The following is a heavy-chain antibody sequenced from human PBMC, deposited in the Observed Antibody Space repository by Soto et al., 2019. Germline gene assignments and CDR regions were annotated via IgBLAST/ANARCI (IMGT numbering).Heavy chain of an antibody. CDR1: GFTVSSKY. D-gene: IGHD2-15*01. V-gene: IGHV3-66*01. Sequence: SLRLSCAASGFTVSSKYMSWVRQAPGKGLEWVSLIQSGGPTYYADSVKGRFTISRDTSENTVHLQMDSLRAEDTAVYYCARDDVLCDGGRCYGVPLYVWGKGTTVTVSS. CDR3: ARDDVLCDGGRCYGVPLYV. CDR2: IQSGGPT. J-gene: IGHJ6*04.